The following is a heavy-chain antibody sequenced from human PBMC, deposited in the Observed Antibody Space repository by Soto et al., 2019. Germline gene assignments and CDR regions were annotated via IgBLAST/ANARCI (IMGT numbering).Heavy chain of an antibody. CDR3: ARDGCTNGVCYMVY. J-gene: IGHJ4*02. CDR1: GYTFTSYA. CDR2: INAGNGNT. V-gene: IGHV1-3*01. Sequence: VASVKVSCKASGYTFTSYAMHWVRQAPGQRLEWMGWINAGNGNTKYSQKFQGRVTITRDTSASTAYMELSSLRSEDTVVYYCARDGCTNGVCYMVYWGQGTLVTVSS. D-gene: IGHD2-8*01.